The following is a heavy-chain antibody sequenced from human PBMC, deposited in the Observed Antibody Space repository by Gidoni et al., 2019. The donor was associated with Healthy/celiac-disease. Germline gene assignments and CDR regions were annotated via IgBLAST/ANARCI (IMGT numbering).Heavy chain of an antibody. CDR1: GGTFSSYA. CDR2: IIPIFGTA. D-gene: IGHD6-19*01. CDR3: ASRGLRYSSGWYGMDV. V-gene: IGHV1-69*01. Sequence: QVQLVQSGAEVKKTASSVKVSCKASGGTFSSYAISWVRQAPGQGREWMGGIIPIFGTANCAQKFQGRVTITADESTSTAYMELSSLRSEDTAVYYCASRGLRYSSGWYGMDVWGQGTTVTVSS. J-gene: IGHJ6*02.